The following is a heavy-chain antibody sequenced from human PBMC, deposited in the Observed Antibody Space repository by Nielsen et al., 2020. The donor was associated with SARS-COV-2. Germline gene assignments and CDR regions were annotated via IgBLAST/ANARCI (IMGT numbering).Heavy chain of an antibody. CDR3: ARFYGSADYYGSGSLYGMDV. V-gene: IGHV5-10-1*01. D-gene: IGHD3-10*01. J-gene: IGHJ6*02. CDR2: IDPSDSYT. CDR1: GYSFTSYW. Sequence: KVSCKGSGYSFTSYWISWVRQMPGKGLEWMGRIDPSDSYTNYSPSFQGHVTISADKSISTAYLQWSSLKASDTAMYYCARFYGSADYYGSGSLYGMDVWGQGTTVTVSS.